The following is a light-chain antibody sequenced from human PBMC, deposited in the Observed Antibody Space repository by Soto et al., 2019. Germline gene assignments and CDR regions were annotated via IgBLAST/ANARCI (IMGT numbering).Light chain of an antibody. CDR2: EVS. CDR3: CSYAGSSTLRYVV. J-gene: IGLJ2*01. CDR1: SSDVGSYNL. V-gene: IGLV2-23*02. Sequence: QSVLTQPASVSGSPGQSITISCTGTSSDVGSYNLVSWYQQHPGKAPKLMIYEVSKRPSGVSNRFSGSKSGNTASLTISGLQAEDEADYYCCSYAGSSTLRYVVFGGGTKLTVL.